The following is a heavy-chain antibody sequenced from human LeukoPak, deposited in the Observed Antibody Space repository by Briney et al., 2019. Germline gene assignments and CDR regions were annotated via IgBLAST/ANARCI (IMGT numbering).Heavy chain of an antibody. V-gene: IGHV1-18*01. CDR2: ISAYNGNT. J-gene: IGHJ6*02. CDR3: ARTDRGYSYGYIGMDV. CDR1: GYTFTSYG. D-gene: IGHD5-18*01. Sequence: ASVKVSCKASGYTFTSYGISWVRQAPGQGLEWMGWISAYNGNTNYAQKLQGRVTMTTGTSTSTAYMELRSLRSDDTAVYYCARTDRGYSYGYIGMDVWGQGTTVTVSS.